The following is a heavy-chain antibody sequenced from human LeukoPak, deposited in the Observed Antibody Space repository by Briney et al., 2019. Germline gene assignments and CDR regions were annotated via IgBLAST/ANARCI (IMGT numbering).Heavy chain of an antibody. Sequence: ASVKVSCKASGYTFTSYGISWVRQAPGQGLEWMGWTSAYNGNTNYAQKLQGRVIMTTDTSTSTAYMELRSLRSDDTAVYYCARAGIVVVVAAQGDAFDIWGQGTMVTVSS. J-gene: IGHJ3*02. CDR1: GYTFTSYG. CDR3: ARAGIVVVVAAQGDAFDI. V-gene: IGHV1-18*01. CDR2: TSAYNGNT. D-gene: IGHD2-15*01.